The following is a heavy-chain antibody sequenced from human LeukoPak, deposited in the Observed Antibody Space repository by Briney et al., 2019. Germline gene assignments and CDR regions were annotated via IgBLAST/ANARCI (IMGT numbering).Heavy chain of an antibody. CDR1: GYTFTSYD. CDR2: MNPKSGYS. J-gene: IGHJ5*02. D-gene: IGHD2-15*01. V-gene: IGHV1-8*01. CDR3: ARGGPPGGSGAYSDR. Sequence: SVKASCKASGYTFTSYDINWVRQAPGQGLEWMGWMNPKSGYSGSAQKFQGRVTMTTDTSTSTAYMELRSLRSDDTAVYYCARGGPPGGSGAYSDRWGQGTLVTVSS.